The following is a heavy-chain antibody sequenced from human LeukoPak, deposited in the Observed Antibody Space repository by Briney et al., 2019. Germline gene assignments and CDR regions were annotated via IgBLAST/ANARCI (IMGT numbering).Heavy chain of an antibody. D-gene: IGHD1-1*01. CDR1: GFSISSGYY. CDR3: ARGSTTGTTSYFDP. V-gene: IGHV4-38-2*02. CDR2: IYHSGST. Sequence: SETLSLTCTVSGFSISSGYYWGWFRQPPGKGLEWIGSIYHSGSTYYNLSFKSRVTISLNTSKNYFSLKLNSVTAADTAVYYCARGSTTGTTSYFDPWGQGTLVTVSS. J-gene: IGHJ5*02.